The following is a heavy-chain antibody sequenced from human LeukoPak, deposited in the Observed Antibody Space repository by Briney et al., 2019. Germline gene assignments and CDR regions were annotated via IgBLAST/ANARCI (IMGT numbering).Heavy chain of an antibody. CDR3: VKDKWYHNKGCYFDY. Sequence: GASVKVSCKASGYTFTGYYMHWVRQAPGQGLEWMGWINPNSGGTNYAQKFQGRVTMTRDTSISTAYMELSSLTVEDTALYYCVKDKWYHNKGCYFDYWGQGTLVTVSS. CDR1: GYTFTGYY. CDR2: INPNSGGT. V-gene: IGHV1-2*02. D-gene: IGHD2-2*01. J-gene: IGHJ4*02.